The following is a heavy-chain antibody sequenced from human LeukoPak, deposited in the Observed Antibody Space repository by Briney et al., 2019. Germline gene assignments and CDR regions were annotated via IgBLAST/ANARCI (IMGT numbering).Heavy chain of an antibody. CDR1: GYTFTSYG. CDR2: ISAYNGNT. D-gene: IGHD6-13*01. Sequence: ASVKVSCTASGYTFTSYGISWVRQAPGQGLEWMGWISAYNGNTNYAQKLQGRVTMTTDTSTSTAYMELRSLRSDDTAVYYCARDRDASIAAAGTFDYWGQGTLVTVSS. J-gene: IGHJ4*02. CDR3: ARDRDASIAAAGTFDY. V-gene: IGHV1-18*01.